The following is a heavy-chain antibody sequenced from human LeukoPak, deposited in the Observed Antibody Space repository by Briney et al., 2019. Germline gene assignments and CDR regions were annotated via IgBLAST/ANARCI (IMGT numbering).Heavy chain of an antibody. CDR3: ARSTYYYDSSGSNWSDP. Sequence: ASVKVSCKASGYTFTSYYMHWVRQAPGQGLEWMGIINPSGGSTSYAQKFQGRVTVTRDTSTSTVYMELSSLRSEDTAVYYCARSTYYYDSSGSNWSDPWGQGTLVTVSS. CDR2: INPSGGST. V-gene: IGHV1-46*01. CDR1: GYTFTSYY. J-gene: IGHJ5*02. D-gene: IGHD3-22*01.